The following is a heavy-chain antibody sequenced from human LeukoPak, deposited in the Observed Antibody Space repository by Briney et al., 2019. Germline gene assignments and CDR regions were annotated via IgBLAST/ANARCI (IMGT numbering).Heavy chain of an antibody. CDR1: GFTVSSNY. V-gene: IGHV3-53*01. CDR3: ARVRVDCFDY. Sequence: GVSLRLSCAASGFTVSSNYMSWVRQAPGKGLEWVSVIYSGGSTYYADSVKGRFTISRDNSKNTLYLQMNSLRAEDTAVYYCARVRVDCFDYWGQGTLVTVSS. CDR2: IYSGGST. J-gene: IGHJ4*02.